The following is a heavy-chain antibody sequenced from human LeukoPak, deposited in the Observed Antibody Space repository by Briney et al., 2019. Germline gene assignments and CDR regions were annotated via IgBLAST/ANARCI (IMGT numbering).Heavy chain of an antibody. CDR1: GFTFSSYW. Sequence: GGTLRLSCAASGFTFSSYWMSWVRQAPGKGLEWVANIKQDGSEKYYVDSVKGRFPIFRDNAKNSLYLQMNSLRAEDTAVYYCAIGDNFDYWGQGTLVTVCS. CDR2: IKQDGSEK. J-gene: IGHJ4*02. V-gene: IGHV3-7*01. CDR3: AIGDNFDY.